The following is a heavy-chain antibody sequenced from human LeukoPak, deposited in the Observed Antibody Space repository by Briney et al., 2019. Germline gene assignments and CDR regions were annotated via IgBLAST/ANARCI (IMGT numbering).Heavy chain of an antibody. CDR1: GLTFSNHG. V-gene: IGHV3-30*02. J-gene: IGHJ4*02. CDR2: IQFDGGDI. Sequence: PGGSLRLSCAASGLTFSNHGMHWVRQAPGKGLEWVAFIQFDGGDIFYTDSVKGRFTISRDNSKNTLFLQMSSLRTDDTAMYYCAEDQQLEPFHYWGRGTLVTVSS. D-gene: IGHD1-1*01. CDR3: AEDQQLEPFHY.